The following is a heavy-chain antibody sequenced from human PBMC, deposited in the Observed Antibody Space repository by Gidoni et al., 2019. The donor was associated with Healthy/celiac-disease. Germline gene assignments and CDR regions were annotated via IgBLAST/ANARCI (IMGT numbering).Heavy chain of an antibody. CDR1: GGSISSYY. CDR3: ARGGYEDGMDV. CDR2: IYYSGST. J-gene: IGHJ6*02. D-gene: IGHD5-12*01. Sequence: QVQLQESGPGLVKPSETLSLTCTVSGGSISSYYWSWIRQPPGKGLEWIGYIYYSGSTNYNPSLKSRVTISVDTSKNQFSLKLSSVTAADTAVYYCARGGYEDGMDVWGQGTTVTVSS. V-gene: IGHV4-59*01.